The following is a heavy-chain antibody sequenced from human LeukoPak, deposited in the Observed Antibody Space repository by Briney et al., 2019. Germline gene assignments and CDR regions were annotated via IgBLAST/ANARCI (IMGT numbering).Heavy chain of an antibody. Sequence: MSSETLSLTCTVSGDSISSSNSYWGWIRQPPGKGLEWIGSIYYSGNTYYNASLKSRVTISVDTSKNQFSLKLSSVTAADTAVYYCARGQGGRYSSGWYGCFDYWGQGTLVTVSS. D-gene: IGHD6-19*01. CDR3: ARGQGGRYSSGWYGCFDY. J-gene: IGHJ4*02. V-gene: IGHV4-39*07. CDR1: GDSISSSNSY. CDR2: IYYSGNT.